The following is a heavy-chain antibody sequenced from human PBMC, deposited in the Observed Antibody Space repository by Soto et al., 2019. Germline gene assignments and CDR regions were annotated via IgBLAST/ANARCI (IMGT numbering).Heavy chain of an antibody. D-gene: IGHD5-18*01. CDR2: ISGGGGST. J-gene: IGHJ3*02. Sequence: EVQLLESGGGLVQPGGSLRLSCAASGFTFSSYAMSWVRQAPGKGLEWVSDISGGGGSTYYADSVKGRFTISSDNSKYTTYLQMTSLGAEDTAVYYCASECVYSYGSDAFEISGQVTIVTAAS. CDR1: GFTFSSYA. V-gene: IGHV3-23*01. CDR3: ASECVYSYGSDAFEI.